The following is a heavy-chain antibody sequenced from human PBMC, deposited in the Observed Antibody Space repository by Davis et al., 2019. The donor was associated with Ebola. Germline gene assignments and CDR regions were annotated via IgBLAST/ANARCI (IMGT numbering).Heavy chain of an antibody. Sequence: MPGGSLRLSCTVSGGSISSYYWSWIRQPPGKGLEWIGYIYYSGSTNYNPSLKSRVTISADTSKNQFSLKLSSVTAADTAVYYCARDNYGFGWNSYYGLDVWGQGTTVTVSS. CDR3: ARDNYGFGWNSYYGLDV. CDR1: GGSISSYY. V-gene: IGHV4-59*01. D-gene: IGHD3-10*01. CDR2: IYYSGST. J-gene: IGHJ6*02.